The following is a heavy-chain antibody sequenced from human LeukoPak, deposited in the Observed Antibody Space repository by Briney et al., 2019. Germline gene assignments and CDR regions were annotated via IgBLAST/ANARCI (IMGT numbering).Heavy chain of an antibody. CDR3: ARDYYDSSGYPNWFDP. Sequence: GGSLRLSCAASGFTFSSYGMHWVRQAPGKGLEWVAVMWYDGSNKYYADSVKGRFIISRDNSKNTLYLQMNSLRAEDTAVYYCARDYYDSSGYPNWFDPWGQGTLVTVSS. CDR2: MWYDGSNK. D-gene: IGHD3-22*01. CDR1: GFTFSSYG. V-gene: IGHV3-33*01. J-gene: IGHJ5*02.